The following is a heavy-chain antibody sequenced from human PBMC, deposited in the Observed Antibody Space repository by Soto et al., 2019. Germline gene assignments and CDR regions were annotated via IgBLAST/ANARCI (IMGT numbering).Heavy chain of an antibody. CDR2: VRRAAYGGTP. J-gene: IGHJ4*02. CDR1: GFVFDHYA. CDR3: TRDYGDNSHFDS. D-gene: IGHD4-17*01. V-gene: IGHV3-49*03. Sequence: GGSLRLSCTGSGFVFDHYAMNWFRQAPGKGLEWVGFVRRAAYGGTPEYAASVRGRFSISRDDSRSIAYLEINSLKTEDTGTYYCTRDYGDNSHFDSWGQGTLVTVSS.